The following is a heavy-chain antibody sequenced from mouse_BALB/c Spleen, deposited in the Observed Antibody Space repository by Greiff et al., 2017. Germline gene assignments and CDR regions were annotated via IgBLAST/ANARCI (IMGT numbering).Heavy chain of an antibody. Sequence: DVMLVESGGGLVQPGGSRKLSCAASGFTFSSFGMHWVRQAPEKGLEWVAYISSGSSTIYYADTVKGRFTISRDNPKNTLFLQMTSLRSEDTAMYYCASTVVDWYFDVWGAGTTVTVSS. V-gene: IGHV5-17*02. CDR3: ASTVVDWYFDV. CDR2: ISSGSSTI. CDR1: GFTFSSFG. J-gene: IGHJ1*01. D-gene: IGHD1-1*01.